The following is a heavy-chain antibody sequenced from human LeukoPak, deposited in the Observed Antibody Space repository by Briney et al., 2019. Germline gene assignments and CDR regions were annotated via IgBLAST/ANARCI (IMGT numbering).Heavy chain of an antibody. D-gene: IGHD6-6*01. CDR3: ARGEYSSSSYYFDY. CDR1: GGSFSGYY. CDR2: INHSVST. Sequence: PSETLSLTCAVYGGSFSGYYWSWIRHPPGKGLEWIGEINHSVSTNYNPSLKSRVTISVDTSKNQFSLELSSVTAADTAVYYCARGEYSSSSYYFDYWGQGTLVTVSS. V-gene: IGHV4-34*01. J-gene: IGHJ4*02.